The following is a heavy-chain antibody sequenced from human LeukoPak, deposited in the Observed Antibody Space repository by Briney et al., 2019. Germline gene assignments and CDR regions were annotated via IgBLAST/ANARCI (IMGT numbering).Heavy chain of an antibody. CDR3: ARGRGFTSFDY. Sequence: GGSLRLSCVASGLTFRHSWMHWVRQAPGKGLEWVANIDQDANYKYYVDSVKGRFTISRDTAKNSLYLQMNSLRVEDTAVYYCARGRGFTSFDYWGQGILVTVSS. CDR1: GLTFRHSW. V-gene: IGHV3-7*01. CDR2: IDQDANYK. D-gene: IGHD5-12*01. J-gene: IGHJ4*02.